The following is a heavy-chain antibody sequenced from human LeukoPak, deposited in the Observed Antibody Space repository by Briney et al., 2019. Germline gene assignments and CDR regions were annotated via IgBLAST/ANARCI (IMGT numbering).Heavy chain of an antibody. J-gene: IGHJ4*02. Sequence: PGGSLRLFCAASGFIFTTYGFHWVRQTPGKGLEWVAVIWSDGSHKFYTDSVKGRFTISRDNSNNTLSLQMDSLRGEDTAVYYCARVLMAYAEYAGPFDFWGQGTLVTVSS. D-gene: IGHD3-9*01. CDR3: ARVLMAYAEYAGPFDF. CDR1: GFIFTTYG. V-gene: IGHV3-33*08. CDR2: IWSDGSHK.